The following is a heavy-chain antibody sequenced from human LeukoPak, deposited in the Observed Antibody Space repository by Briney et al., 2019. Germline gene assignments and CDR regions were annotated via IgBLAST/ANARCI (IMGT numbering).Heavy chain of an antibody. CDR1: GFTFTSSA. Sequence: GASVKVSCKASGFTFTSSAVQWVRQARGQRLEWIGWIVVGSGNTNYAQKFQERVTITRDMSTSTAYMELSSLRSEDTAVYYCAAEYRLGEWLMTPDYWGQGTLVTVSS. D-gene: IGHD3-16*01. V-gene: IGHV1-58*01. CDR3: AAEYRLGEWLMTPDY. J-gene: IGHJ4*02. CDR2: IVVGSGNT.